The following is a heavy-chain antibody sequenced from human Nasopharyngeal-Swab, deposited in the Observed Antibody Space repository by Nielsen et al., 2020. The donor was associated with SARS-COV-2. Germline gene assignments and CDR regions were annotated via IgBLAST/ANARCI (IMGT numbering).Heavy chain of an antibody. V-gene: IGHV1-2*04. J-gene: IGHJ4*02. CDR1: GYTFTGYY. CDR2: INPNSGGT. Sequence: ASVKVSCKASGYTFTGYYMHWVRQAPGQGLEWMEWINPNSGGTNYAQKFQGWVTMTRDTSISTAYMELSRLRSDDTAVYYCARDSGAVGTDYWGQGTLVTVSS. D-gene: IGHD6-19*01. CDR3: ARDSGAVGTDY.